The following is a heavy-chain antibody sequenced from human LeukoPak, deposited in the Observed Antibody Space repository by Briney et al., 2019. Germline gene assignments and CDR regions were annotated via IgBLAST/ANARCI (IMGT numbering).Heavy chain of an antibody. CDR1: GFTFSDYY. V-gene: IGHV3-11*04. Sequence: GGSLRLSCAASGFTFSDYYMSWIRQAPGKGLEWVSYISSTGSTIYYADSVKGRFTICRDNAKNSLFLQMNSLRADDTAVCYCARTGGFGDLYYFDYWGQGTLVTVSS. CDR2: ISSTGSTI. D-gene: IGHD3-10*01. J-gene: IGHJ4*02. CDR3: ARTGGFGDLYYFDY.